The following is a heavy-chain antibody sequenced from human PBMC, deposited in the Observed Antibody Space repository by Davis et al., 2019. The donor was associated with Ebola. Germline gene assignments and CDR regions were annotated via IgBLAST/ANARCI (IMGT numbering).Heavy chain of an antibody. Sequence: AASVKVSCKASGGTFSSYAISWVRQAPGQGLEWMGGIIPIFGTANYAQKFQGRVTITADKSTSTAYMELSSLRSEDTAVYYCAREHRRRRAYYDFWSGYFAYYFDYWGQGTLVTVSS. CDR1: GGTFSSYA. V-gene: IGHV1-69*06. CDR3: AREHRRRRAYYDFWSGYFAYYFDY. D-gene: IGHD3-3*01. J-gene: IGHJ4*02. CDR2: IIPIFGTA.